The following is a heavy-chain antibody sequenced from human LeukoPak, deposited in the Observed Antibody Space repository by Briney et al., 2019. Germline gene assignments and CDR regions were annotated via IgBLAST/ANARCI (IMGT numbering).Heavy chain of an antibody. CDR3: ASDPFDGGNRYYFDY. D-gene: IGHD4-23*01. Sequence: GGSLRLSCAASGFTFSSYGMHWVRQAPGKGLEWVAVIWYDGSNTYYADPVKGRFTISRDNSKNTLYLQMNSLRAEDTAVYYCASDPFDGGNRYYFDYWGQGTLVTVSS. CDR1: GFTFSSYG. J-gene: IGHJ4*02. V-gene: IGHV3-33*01. CDR2: IWYDGSNT.